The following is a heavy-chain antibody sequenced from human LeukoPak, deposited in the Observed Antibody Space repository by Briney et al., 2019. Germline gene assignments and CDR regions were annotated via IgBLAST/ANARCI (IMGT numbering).Heavy chain of an antibody. D-gene: IGHD1-14*01. CDR3: TTELDVRPNHY. Sequence: GGSLRLSCAASGFIFSNAWMSWVRQAPGKGLEWVGRIKSKTDGETPTYAAPVKGRFTISRDDSKNTLYLQMNSLKSEDTAVYYCTTELDVRPNHYWGQGTLVTVSS. CDR1: GFIFSNAW. J-gene: IGHJ4*02. V-gene: IGHV3-15*01. CDR2: IKSKTDGETP.